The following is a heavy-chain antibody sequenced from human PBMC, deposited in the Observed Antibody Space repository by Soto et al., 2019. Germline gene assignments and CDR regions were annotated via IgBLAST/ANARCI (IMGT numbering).Heavy chain of an antibody. J-gene: IGHJ4*02. D-gene: IGHD5-18*01. V-gene: IGHV5-51*01. CDR3: ARRNTAMDLFDY. Sequence: GESLKISCKGSGYSFTIYCIGLVRQMPGKGLEWMWIIYPGDSDTRYSPSFQGQVTISADKSISTAYLQWSSLKASDTAMYYCARRNTAMDLFDYWGQGTLVTVSS. CDR1: GYSFTIYC. CDR2: IYPGDSDT.